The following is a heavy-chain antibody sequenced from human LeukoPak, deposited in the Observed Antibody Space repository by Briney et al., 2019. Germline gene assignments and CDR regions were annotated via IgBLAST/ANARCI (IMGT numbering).Heavy chain of an antibody. J-gene: IGHJ6*03. CDR3: ARDHCGGDCDYYYMDV. CDR2: IYISGST. V-gene: IGHV4-61*02. Sequence: SETLSLTCTVSGDSISSNNYYWNWIRQPAGKGLEWIGRIYISGSTNYNPSLKSRVSISLDTSKNQFSLKPSSVTAADTAVYYCARDHCGGDCDYYYMDVWGKGTTVTVSS. CDR1: GDSISSNNYY. D-gene: IGHD2-21*02.